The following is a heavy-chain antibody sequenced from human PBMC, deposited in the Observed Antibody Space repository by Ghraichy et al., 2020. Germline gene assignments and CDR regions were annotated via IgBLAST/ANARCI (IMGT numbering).Heavy chain of an antibody. Sequence: GGSLRLSCAASGFTFSSYWMSWVRQAPGKGLEWVANIKQDGSEKYYVDSVKGRFTISRDNAKNSLYLQMNSLRPEDTAVYYCARDRWGWELSVGYYYYGMDVWGQGTTVTVSS. V-gene: IGHV3-7*01. CDR1: GFTFSSYW. CDR2: IKQDGSEK. J-gene: IGHJ6*02. CDR3: ARDRWGWELSVGYYYYGMDV. D-gene: IGHD1-26*01.